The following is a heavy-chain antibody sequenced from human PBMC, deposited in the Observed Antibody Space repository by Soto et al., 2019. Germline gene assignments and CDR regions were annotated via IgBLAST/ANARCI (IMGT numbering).Heavy chain of an antibody. CDR1: GGSISSYY. V-gene: IGHV4-59*08. CDR2: VYYTGSA. D-gene: IGHD2-15*01. J-gene: IGHJ6*02. Sequence: TSETLSLTCTVSGGSISSYYWSWIRQSPGEGLEYIGYVYYTGSANYNPSLKSRVTISADTSQNQFSLDLTSVTATDTAVYFCARHPGYCSGGSCNGQYTLDVWGQGTTVTVSS. CDR3: ARHPGYCSGGSCNGQYTLDV.